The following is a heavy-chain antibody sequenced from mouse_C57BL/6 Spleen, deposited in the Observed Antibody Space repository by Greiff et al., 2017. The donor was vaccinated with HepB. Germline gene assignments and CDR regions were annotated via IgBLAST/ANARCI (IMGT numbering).Heavy chain of an antibody. J-gene: IGHJ2*01. D-gene: IGHD2-2*01. CDR3: AKGYTLAYFDY. CDR1: GYSFTGYY. CDR2: INPSTGGT. Sequence: EVQLMESGPELVKPGASVKISCKASGYSFTGYYMNWVKQSPEKSLEWIGEINPSTGGTTYNQKFKAKATLTVDKSSSTAYMQLKSLTSEDSAVYYCAKGYTLAYFDYWGQGTTLTVSS. V-gene: IGHV1-42*01.